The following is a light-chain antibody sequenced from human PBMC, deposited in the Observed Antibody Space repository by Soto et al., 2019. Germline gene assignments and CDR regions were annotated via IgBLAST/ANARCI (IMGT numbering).Light chain of an antibody. J-gene: IGKJ4*01. CDR2: GAS. CDR1: QSVSSSY. V-gene: IGKV3-20*01. CDR3: QQYGSSPGIT. Sequence: EIVLTQSPGTLSLSPGERATLSCRASQSVSSSYLAWYQQKPGQAPRLLIYGASSRATGIPDRFSGSGSGTDFTLTFSRLEPEDFAVYYCQQYGSSPGITFGGGTKVDIK.